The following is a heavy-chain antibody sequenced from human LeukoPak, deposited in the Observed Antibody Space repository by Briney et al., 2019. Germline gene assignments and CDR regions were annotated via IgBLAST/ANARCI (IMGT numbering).Heavy chain of an antibody. V-gene: IGHV1-2*02. CDR1: GYTFTGYY. D-gene: IGHD2-2*01. J-gene: IGHJ4*02. Sequence: ASVKVPCKASGYTFTGYYMHWVQQAPGQGLEWMGWINPNSGGTNYAQKFQGRVTMTRDTSISTAYMELSRLRSDDTAVYYCARDPFWGVVVPAALDYWGQGTLVTVSS. CDR3: ARDPFWGVVVPAALDY. CDR2: INPNSGGT.